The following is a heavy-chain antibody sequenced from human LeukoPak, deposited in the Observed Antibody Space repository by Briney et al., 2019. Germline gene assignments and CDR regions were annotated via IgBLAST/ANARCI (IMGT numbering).Heavy chain of an antibody. D-gene: IGHD2-2*01. J-gene: IGHJ4*02. CDR2: IYCSGGT. CDR1: GYSISSGYF. CDR3: ARLPYCGSINCYSPYYFDY. V-gene: IGHV4-38-2*01. Sequence: SETLSLTCAVSGYSISSGYFWGWIRQPPGKGLEWIGSIYCSGGTYYNPSLKSRVTISVDTSKNQFSLKLSSVTAADTAVYYCARLPYCGSINCYSPYYFDYWGQGTLVTVSS.